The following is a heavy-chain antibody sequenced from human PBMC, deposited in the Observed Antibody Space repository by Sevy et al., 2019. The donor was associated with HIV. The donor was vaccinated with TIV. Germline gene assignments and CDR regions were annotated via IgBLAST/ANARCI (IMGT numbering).Heavy chain of an antibody. J-gene: IGHJ6*03. D-gene: IGHD3-3*01. CDR1: GGSISSYY. CDR2: IYYSGST. Sequence: SETLSLTCTVSGGSISSYYWSWIRQPPGKGLEWIGYIYYSGSTNYNPSLKSRVTISVDTSKNQFSLKLSSVTAADTAVYYCARVETVLKRYYDFWSGEQNYYYMDVWGKGTTVTVSS. CDR3: ARVETVLKRYYDFWSGEQNYYYMDV. V-gene: IGHV4-59*01.